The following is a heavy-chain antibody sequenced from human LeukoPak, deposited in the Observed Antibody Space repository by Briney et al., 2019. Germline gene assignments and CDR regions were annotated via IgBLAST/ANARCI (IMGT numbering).Heavy chain of an antibody. V-gene: IGHV4-39*01. CDR2: MYYSGNT. D-gene: IGHD3-16*02. J-gene: IGHJ4*02. Sequence: SETLSLTCTVSGGSISSSNYYWGWIRQPPGKGLEWIGSMYYSGNTDYNPSLKSRVTISVDTSKNQFSLKVNSVTAADTAVYYCARTLGWASSRYPFDGWGQGALVTVSS. CDR1: GGSISSSNYY. CDR3: ARTLGWASSRYPFDG.